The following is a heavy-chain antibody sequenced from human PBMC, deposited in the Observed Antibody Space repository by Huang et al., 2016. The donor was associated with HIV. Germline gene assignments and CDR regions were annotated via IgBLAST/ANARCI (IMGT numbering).Heavy chain of an antibody. D-gene: IGHD6-25*01. CDR1: GFNFRNYW. J-gene: IGHJ3*02. V-gene: IGHV3-74*01. Sequence: EEHLVESGGGLVQPGGSLRLSCEASGFNFRNYWMQWVRQAPGKGLMWVSRIKIDGITTDYADSVKGRFTISRDNAKNTLYLQMNSLTAEDTAIYYCARAGGFEIWGQGTVVTVSS. CDR2: IKIDGITT. CDR3: ARAGGFEI.